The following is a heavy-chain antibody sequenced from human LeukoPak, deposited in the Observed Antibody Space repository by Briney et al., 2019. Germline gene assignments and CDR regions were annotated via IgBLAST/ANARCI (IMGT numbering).Heavy chain of an antibody. V-gene: IGHV3-33*01. D-gene: IGHD3-16*02. CDR3: ARTYVWGSYRTTSPDAFDI. J-gene: IGHJ3*02. CDR1: GFTFSSYG. CDR2: IWYDGSNK. Sequence: GGSLRLSCAASGFTFSSYGMHWVRRAPGKGLEWVAVIWYDGSNKYYADSVKGRFTISRDNSKNTLYLQMNSLRAEDTAVYYCARTYVWGSYRTTSPDAFDIWGQGTMVTVSS.